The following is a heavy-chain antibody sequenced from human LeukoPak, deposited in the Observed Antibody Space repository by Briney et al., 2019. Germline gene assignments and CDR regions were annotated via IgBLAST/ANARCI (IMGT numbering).Heavy chain of an antibody. D-gene: IGHD6-19*01. V-gene: IGHV3-21*01. CDR1: GFTFSTYS. Sequence: GGSLRLSCAASGFTFSTYSMNWVRQAPGRGLEWVSSISSGSSYIYYADSVKGRFTISRDNSKNTLYMQMNSLRGEDTAVYYCARPNSSGSGWYDLVYFDYWGQGTLVTVSS. CDR2: ISSGSSYI. J-gene: IGHJ4*02. CDR3: ARPNSSGSGWYDLVYFDY.